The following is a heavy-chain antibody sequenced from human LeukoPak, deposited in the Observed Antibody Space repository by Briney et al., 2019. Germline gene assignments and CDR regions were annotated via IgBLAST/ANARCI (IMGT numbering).Heavy chain of an antibody. D-gene: IGHD3-22*01. CDR2: INHSGST. CDR1: GGSFSGYY. V-gene: IGHV4-34*01. CDR3: ATYYYDSSGYSANFDY. J-gene: IGHJ4*02. Sequence: SETLSLTCAVYGGSFSGYYRSWIRQPPGKGLEWIGEINHSGSTNYNPSLKSRVTISVDTSKNQFSLKLSSVTAADTAVYYCATYYYDSSGYSANFDYWGQGTLVTVSS.